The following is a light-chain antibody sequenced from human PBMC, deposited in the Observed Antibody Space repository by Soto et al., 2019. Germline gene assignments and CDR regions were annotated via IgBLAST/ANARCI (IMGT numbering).Light chain of an antibody. V-gene: IGKV1-39*01. CDR3: QKTYTSPYT. J-gene: IGKJ2*01. Sequence: DIQMTQSPSSLSASVGDRVTITCRASQNIRSYLNWYQLKSGKAPKLLIYAASSFQSGVPSRFSGSGSGTDFTRVISGLQTEDFATYYCQKTYTSPYTFGQGTQLEIK. CDR1: QNIRSY. CDR2: AAS.